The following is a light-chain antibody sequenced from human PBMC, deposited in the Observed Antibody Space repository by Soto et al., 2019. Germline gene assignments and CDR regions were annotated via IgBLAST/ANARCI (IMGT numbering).Light chain of an antibody. CDR1: SSNIGEGYD. J-gene: IGLJ2*01. CDR2: GNN. CDR3: HAYDISLSVSVV. V-gene: IGLV1-40*01. Sequence: QSVLTQPPSVSGAPGQRVTISCTGSSSNIGEGYDVQWYQQLPGAAPRLLIFGNNNRPSGVLDRFSGARSGTSAAPAISGLHAEDEADYYCHAYDISLSVSVVFGGGTKLTVL.